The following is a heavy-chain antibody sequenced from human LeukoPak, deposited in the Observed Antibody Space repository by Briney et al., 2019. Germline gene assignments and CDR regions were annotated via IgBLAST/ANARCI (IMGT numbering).Heavy chain of an antibody. CDR1: GFTVSSNY. V-gene: IGHV3-53*01. D-gene: IGHD4-23*01. J-gene: IGHJ6*02. CDR2: IYSGGST. CDR3: ARHYGGNSGYYYGMDV. Sequence: GGSLRLSCAASGFTVSSNYMSWVRQAPGKGLEWVSVIYSGGSTYYADSVKGRFTISRDNSKNTLYLQMNSLRAEDTAVYYCARHYGGNSGYYYGMDVWGQGTTVTVSS.